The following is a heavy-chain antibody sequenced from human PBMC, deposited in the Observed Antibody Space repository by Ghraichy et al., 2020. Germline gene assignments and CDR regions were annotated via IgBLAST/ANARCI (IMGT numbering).Heavy chain of an antibody. Sequence: GGSLRLSCADSGFTYRSSYMNWVRPAPGKGLEWVSSISSSSSYISYADSLKGRFTISRDNAKNSLYLQMNSLRAEDTAVYYCVRADYTVNYDGLNWFDPWGQGTLVTVSS. CDR2: ISSSSSYI. CDR1: GFTYRSSY. CDR3: VRADYTVNYDGLNWFDP. J-gene: IGHJ5*02. D-gene: IGHD1-7*01. V-gene: IGHV3-21*01.